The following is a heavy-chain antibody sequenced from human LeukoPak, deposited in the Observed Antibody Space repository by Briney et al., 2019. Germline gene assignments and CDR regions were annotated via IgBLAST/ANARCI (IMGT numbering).Heavy chain of an antibody. V-gene: IGHV2-5*02. Sequence: SGPTLVKPTQTLTLTCTFSGFSLRTSGEAVGWIRQPPRKALEWLALIYWDDEKPYSPSLKNRLTITKDTSRNQVVLTMTNMDPVDTATYYCAHRRGGYFDSWGQGTLVTVSS. CDR2: IYWDDEK. CDR3: AHRRGGYFDS. J-gene: IGHJ4*02. D-gene: IGHD3-10*01. CDR1: GFSLRTSGEA.